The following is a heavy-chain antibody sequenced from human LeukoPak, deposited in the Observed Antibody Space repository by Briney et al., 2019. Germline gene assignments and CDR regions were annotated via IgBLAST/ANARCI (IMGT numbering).Heavy chain of an antibody. CDR2: IYRGGAT. CDR1: GFAVSNNY. CDR3: AAPPTGPHY. D-gene: IGHD1-14*01. V-gene: IGHV3-53*01. Sequence: GGSLRLSCAASGFAVSNNYMMWVRQAPGRGLEWVSDIYRGGATDYADSVKGRFAISRDISKDTLYLQMNSLRAEDTAVYYCAAPPTGPHYWGQGTLVTVSS. J-gene: IGHJ4*02.